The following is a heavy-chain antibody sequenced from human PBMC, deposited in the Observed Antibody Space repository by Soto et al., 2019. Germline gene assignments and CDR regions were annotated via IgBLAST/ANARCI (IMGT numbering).Heavy chain of an antibody. CDR3: ARQASYWHGGGGWLDP. D-gene: IGHD2-8*02. CDR1: GFTFSASD. V-gene: IGHV3-13*01. J-gene: IGHJ5*02. Sequence: EVQVVESGGGLVQPGGSLRLSCAASGFTFSASDMHWVRQAAGKGLEWVSAIGTLHDTYYPDSVKGRFTISRDNAKNSLYLQMNSLRAGDTAVYYWARQASYWHGGGGWLDPWGQGTLVTVSS. CDR2: IGTLHDT.